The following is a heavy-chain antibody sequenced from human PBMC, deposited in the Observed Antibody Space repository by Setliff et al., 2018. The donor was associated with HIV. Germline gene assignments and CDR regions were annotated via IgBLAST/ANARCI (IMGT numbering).Heavy chain of an antibody. CDR2: IYYTGST. J-gene: IGHJ4*02. Sequence: SETLSLTCTFSGDSISSGNYYWSWIRQPAGKGLGWIGRIYYTGSTNYNPSLKSRVTISLDTSKNQFSLNVNSVTAADTAVYYCARTPSRGGFDYWGQGTLVTVSS. CDR1: GDSISSGNYY. CDR3: ARTPSRGGFDY. D-gene: IGHD3-16*01. V-gene: IGHV4-61*10.